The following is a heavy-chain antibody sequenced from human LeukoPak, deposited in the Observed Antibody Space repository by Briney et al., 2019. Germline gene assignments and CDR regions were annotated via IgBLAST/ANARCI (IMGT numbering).Heavy chain of an antibody. CDR1: GYSFTSYW. D-gene: IGHD4-23*01. Sequence: GESLKISCKGFGYSFTSYWIAWVRRMPGKGLEWMGIIYPGDSDTRYSPSFQGQVTISADKSISTAHLQWSSLKASDTAMCYCARRGGTSEEYDYWGQGTLVTVSS. J-gene: IGHJ4*02. CDR2: IYPGDSDT. CDR3: ARRGGTSEEYDY. V-gene: IGHV5-51*01.